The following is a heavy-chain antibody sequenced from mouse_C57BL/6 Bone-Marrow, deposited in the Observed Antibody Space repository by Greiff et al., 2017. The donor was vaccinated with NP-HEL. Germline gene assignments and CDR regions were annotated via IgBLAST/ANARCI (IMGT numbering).Heavy chain of an antibody. CDR3: RWLLKDWYFDV. J-gene: IGHJ1*03. CDR2: IDPETGGT. D-gene: IGHD2-3*01. Sequence: VQLQQSGAELVRPGASVTLSCKASGYTFTDYEMHWVKQTPVHGLEWIGAIDPETGGTAYNQKFKGKAILTADQSSSTAYMELRSLTSEDSAVDYCRWLLKDWYFDVWGTGTTVTVSS. V-gene: IGHV1-15*01. CDR1: GYTFTDYE.